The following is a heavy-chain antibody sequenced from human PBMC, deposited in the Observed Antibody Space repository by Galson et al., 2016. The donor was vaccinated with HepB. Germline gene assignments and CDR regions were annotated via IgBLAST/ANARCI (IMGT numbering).Heavy chain of an antibody. J-gene: IGHJ5*02. Sequence: ETLSLTCSVYGGSLSNNFWSWLRQPPGKGLEWIGEIHHTGDTNHNSSLKSRVTMSVDTSKNQFSLKLSSVTAADTAVYYCARGKRPRQWLITKWFDPWGQGTPVTVSA. CDR2: IHHTGDT. V-gene: IGHV4-34*01. D-gene: IGHD6-19*01. CDR1: GGSLSNNF. CDR3: ARGKRPRQWLITKWFDP.